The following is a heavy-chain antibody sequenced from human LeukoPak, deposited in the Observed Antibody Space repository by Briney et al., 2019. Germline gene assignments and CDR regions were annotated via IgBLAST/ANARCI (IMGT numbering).Heavy chain of an antibody. J-gene: IGHJ4*02. CDR1: GGSISSSSYY. CDR2: IYYSGST. Sequence: SETLSLTCTVSGGSISSSSYYWGWIRQPPGKGLEWIGYIYYSGSTYYNPSLKSRVTISVDTSKNQFSLKLSSVTAADTAVYYCARGTTNYDSSGYYDYWGQGTLVTVSS. D-gene: IGHD3-22*01. V-gene: IGHV4-30-4*08. CDR3: ARGTTNYDSSGYYDY.